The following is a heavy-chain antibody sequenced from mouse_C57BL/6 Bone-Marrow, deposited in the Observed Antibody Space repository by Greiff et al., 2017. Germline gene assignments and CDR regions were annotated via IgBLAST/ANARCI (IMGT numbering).Heavy chain of an antibody. D-gene: IGHD2-1*01. V-gene: IGHV1-15*01. CDR3: TRGDGNYLAWFAY. CDR2: IDPETGGT. J-gene: IGHJ3*01. Sequence: QVQLQQSGAELVRPGASVTLSCKASGYTFTDYEMHWVKQTPVHGLEWIGAIDPETGGTAYNQKFKGKAILTADKSSSTAYMELRSLTSEDSAVYYCTRGDGNYLAWFAYWGQGTLVTVSA. CDR1: GYTFTDYE.